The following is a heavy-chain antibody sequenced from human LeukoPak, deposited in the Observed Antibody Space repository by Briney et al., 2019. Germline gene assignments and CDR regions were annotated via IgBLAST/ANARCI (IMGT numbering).Heavy chain of an antibody. CDR3: ARLYPPYDSSGHSGY. D-gene: IGHD3-22*01. J-gene: IGHJ4*01. CDR1: GGSFSGYY. Sequence: PSETLSLTCAVYGGSFSGYYWSWIRQPPGKGLEWIGEINHSGSTNYNPSLKSRVTISVDTSKNQFSLKLSSVTAADTAVYYCARLYPPYDSSGHSGYWGQEPWSPSPQ. CDR2: INHSGST. V-gene: IGHV4-34*01.